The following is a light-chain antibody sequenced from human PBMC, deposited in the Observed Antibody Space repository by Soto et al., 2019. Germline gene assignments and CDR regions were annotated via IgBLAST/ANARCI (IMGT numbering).Light chain of an antibody. CDR2: DVS. CDR1: SSDVGGYNY. CDR3: CSYTTSNTRQIV. Sequence: HSVLPQPASVSGAPGQSITISCTGTSSDVGGYNYVSWYQHHPGKAPKLMIYDVSNRPSGVSNRFSGSKSGNTASLTISGLQPEDEADYYCCSYTTSNTRQIVFGTGTKVTVL. J-gene: IGLJ1*01. V-gene: IGLV2-14*03.